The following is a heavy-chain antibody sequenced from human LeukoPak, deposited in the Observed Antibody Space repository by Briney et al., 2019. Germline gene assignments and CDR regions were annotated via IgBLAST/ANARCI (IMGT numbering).Heavy chain of an antibody. CDR3: AVAAAGYYFDY. Sequence: GGSLRLSCAASGFTVSSNYMSWVRQAPGKGLERVSVIYSGGSTYYADSVKGRFTISRDNSKNTLYLQMNSLRAEDTAVYYCAVAAAGYYFDYWGQGTLVTVSS. J-gene: IGHJ4*02. D-gene: IGHD6-13*01. CDR1: GFTVSSNY. CDR2: IYSGGST. V-gene: IGHV3-53*01.